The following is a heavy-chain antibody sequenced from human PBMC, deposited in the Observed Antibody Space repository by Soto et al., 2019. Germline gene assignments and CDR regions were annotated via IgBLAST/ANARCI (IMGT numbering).Heavy chain of an antibody. CDR3: ARDGAVADAPGGMDV. V-gene: IGHV1-69*12. Sequence: QVQLVQSGAEVKKPGSSVKVSCKASGGTFSIYAISWVLQAPGQGLKWMGGIIPIFGTANYAQKFQGRVTITADESTSTAYRELSSLRSEDTAVYYCARDGAVADAPGGMDVWGQGTTVTVSS. D-gene: IGHD6-19*01. CDR1: GGTFSIYA. CDR2: IIPIFGTA. J-gene: IGHJ6*02.